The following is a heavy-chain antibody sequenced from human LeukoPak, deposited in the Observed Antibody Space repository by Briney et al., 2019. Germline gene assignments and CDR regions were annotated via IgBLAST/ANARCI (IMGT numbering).Heavy chain of an antibody. CDR3: AKGSWSDPIDAFDI. D-gene: IGHD6-13*01. Sequence: GGSLRLSCGASGFTFSTFSMNWVRQAPGKGLEWVSGISWNSGSIGYADSVKGRFTISRDNAKNSLYLQMNSLRAEDTALYYCAKGSWSDPIDAFDIWGQGTMVTVSS. J-gene: IGHJ3*02. CDR1: GFTFSTFS. V-gene: IGHV3-9*01. CDR2: ISWNSGSI.